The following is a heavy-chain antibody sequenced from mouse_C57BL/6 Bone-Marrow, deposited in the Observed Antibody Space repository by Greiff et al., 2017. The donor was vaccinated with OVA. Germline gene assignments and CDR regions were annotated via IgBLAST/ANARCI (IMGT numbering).Heavy chain of an antibody. CDR1: GFTFSSYA. V-gene: IGHV5-4*01. Sequence: EVQLQESGGGLVKPGGSLKLSCAASGFTFSSYAMSWVRQTPEKRLEWVATISDGGSYTYYPDNVKGRFTISRDNAKNNLYLQMSHLKSEDTAMYYCARDPTGTYWYFDVWGTGTTVTVSS. CDR2: ISDGGSYT. J-gene: IGHJ1*03. CDR3: ARDPTGTYWYFDV. D-gene: IGHD4-1*02.